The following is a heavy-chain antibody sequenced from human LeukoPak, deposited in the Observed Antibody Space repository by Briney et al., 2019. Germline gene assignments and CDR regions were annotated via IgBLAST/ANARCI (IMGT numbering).Heavy chain of an antibody. V-gene: IGHV1-2*02. CDR3: TRGREINCSGGSCYPFDY. CDR1: AYTFTGYY. CDR2: IDPNNGGA. D-gene: IGHD2-15*01. Sequence: ASVKVSCKASAYTFTGYYMHWVRQAPGQGLEWMGWIDPNNGGAKYAQKFQGRVTMTRDTSISTVHVELSGLRPDDTAVYYCTRGREINCSGGSCYPFDYWGQGTLVTVSS. J-gene: IGHJ4*02.